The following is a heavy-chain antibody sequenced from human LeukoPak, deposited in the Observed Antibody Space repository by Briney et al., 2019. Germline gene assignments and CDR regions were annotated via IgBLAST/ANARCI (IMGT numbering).Heavy chain of an antibody. J-gene: IGHJ4*02. V-gene: IGHV3-7*01. CDR2: IKEDGSEK. D-gene: IGHD3-22*01. CDR3: ARESHDSSGYSIPFDY. CDR1: GFTFSRYW. Sequence: PGGSLRLSCAASGFTFSRYWMRWVRQAPGKGLEWVSNIKEDGSEKYYVDSVKGRFTISRDNAKNSLYLQMNSLRAEDTAVYYCARESHDSSGYSIPFDYWGQGTLVTVSS.